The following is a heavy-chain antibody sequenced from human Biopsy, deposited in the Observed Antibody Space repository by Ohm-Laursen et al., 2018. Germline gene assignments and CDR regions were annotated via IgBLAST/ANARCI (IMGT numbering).Heavy chain of an antibody. CDR2: FAPENGKT. CDR1: GYTLTELS. Sequence: GASVKVSCKVSGYTLTELSMHWVRQAPGQGLEWMGGFAPENGKTVYAQNFQARVSMTEDTSTDTAYMELRSLRSEDTAVYYCAADINVWNVNYWGQGTQVTVSS. V-gene: IGHV1-24*01. D-gene: IGHD1-1*01. CDR3: AADINVWNVNY. J-gene: IGHJ4*02.